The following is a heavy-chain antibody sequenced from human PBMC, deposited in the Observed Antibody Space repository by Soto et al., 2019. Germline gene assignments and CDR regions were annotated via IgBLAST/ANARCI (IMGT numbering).Heavy chain of an antibody. V-gene: IGHV1-2*02. D-gene: IGHD3-3*01. CDR1: GYTFTGYF. CDR3: ARGGGTILAPLP. Sequence: QVQLVQSGAEVKKPGASVKVSCRASGYTFTGYFMHWVRQAPGQGLEWMGWINPNSGATKYAQKFQGRVTLSRETSIRTAYMELSGLRSDDTAVYYCARGGGTILAPLPWGQGTLVTVSS. J-gene: IGHJ5*02. CDR2: INPNSGAT.